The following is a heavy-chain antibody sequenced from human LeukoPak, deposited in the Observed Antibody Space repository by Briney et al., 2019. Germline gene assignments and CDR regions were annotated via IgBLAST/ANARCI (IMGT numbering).Heavy chain of an antibody. CDR2: IGTAGEI. D-gene: IGHD6-13*01. V-gene: IGHV3-13*01. CDR3: ARAAYSSTWYSRYFDL. CDR1: GFTVSSYD. Sequence: GGSLRLSCAASGFTVSSYDIHWVRQATGKGLEWVSGIGTAGEIYYPGSVKGRFTISRENAKNSLYLQMNSLRAGDTAVYYCARAAYSSTWYSRYFDLRGRGTLVTVSS. J-gene: IGHJ2*01.